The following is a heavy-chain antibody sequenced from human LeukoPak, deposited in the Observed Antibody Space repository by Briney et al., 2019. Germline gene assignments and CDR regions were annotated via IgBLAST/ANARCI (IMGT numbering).Heavy chain of an antibody. V-gene: IGHV4-59*01. J-gene: IGHJ3*02. CDR3: ARGYYYGSGSEAFDI. Sequence: SETLSLTCTVSGGSMSSNSWSWIRQPPGKGLEWIGYIYYSGSTNYNPSLKSRVTISVDTSKNQFSLKLSSVTAADTAVYYCARGYYYGSGSEAFDIWGQGTMVTVSS. CDR1: GGSMSSNS. D-gene: IGHD3-10*01. CDR2: IYYSGST.